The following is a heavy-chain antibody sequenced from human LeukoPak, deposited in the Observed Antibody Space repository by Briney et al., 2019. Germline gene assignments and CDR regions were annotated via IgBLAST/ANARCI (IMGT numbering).Heavy chain of an antibody. V-gene: IGHV3-73*01. J-gene: IGHJ4*02. D-gene: IGHD2-15*01. CDR2: IRSKANSYAT. Sequence: GGSLRLSCAASGFTFSGSAMHWVRQASGKGLEWVGRIRSKANSYATAYAASVKGRFTISRDDSKNTAYLQMNSLKTEDTAVYYCTRLGIAPNPDYWGQGTLVTVSS. CDR3: TRLGIAPNPDY. CDR1: GFTFSGSA.